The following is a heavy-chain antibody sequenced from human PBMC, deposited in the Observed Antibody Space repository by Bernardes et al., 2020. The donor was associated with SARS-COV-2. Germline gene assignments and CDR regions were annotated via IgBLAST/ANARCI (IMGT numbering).Heavy chain of an antibody. J-gene: IGHJ4*02. V-gene: IGHV4-39*01. D-gene: IGHD1-1*01. CDR3: ARRWRSVAYFDY. CDR1: YDSIRSSSYY. Sequence: SETLSLTCTVSYDSIRSSSYYWAWIRQPPGKGLEWIANIYYGGDTSYNPSLKSRVTISVDTSKNQFSLTLTSATAADTAVYYCARRWRSVAYFDYWGQGALVTVSS. CDR2: IYYGGDT.